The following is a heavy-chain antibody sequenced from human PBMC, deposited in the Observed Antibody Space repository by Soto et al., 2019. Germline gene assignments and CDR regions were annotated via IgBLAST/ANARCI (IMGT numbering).Heavy chain of an antibody. V-gene: IGHV1-69*13. Sequence: SVKVSCKASGCTFSSYAISWVRQAPGQGLEWMGGIIPIFGTANYAQKFQGRVTITADESASTAYMELSSLRSEDTAVYYCAREILGYCISTSCYSRGDYWGQGTLVTVSS. CDR1: GCTFSSYA. CDR2: IIPIFGTA. CDR3: AREILGYCISTSCYSRGDY. D-gene: IGHD2-2*02. J-gene: IGHJ4*02.